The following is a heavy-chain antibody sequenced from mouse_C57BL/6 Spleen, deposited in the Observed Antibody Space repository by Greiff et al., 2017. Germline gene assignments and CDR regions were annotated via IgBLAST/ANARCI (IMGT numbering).Heavy chain of an antibody. Sequence: VQLQQSGPELVKPGASVKISCKASGYAFSSSWLNWVTQRPGKGLEWIGRIYPGDGDTNYNGKFTGKATLTADHSSSTASLQLSSLTSEDSAVYFCYRMVTTTRAMDYWGQGTSVTVSS. D-gene: IGHD2-2*01. CDR3: YRMVTTTRAMDY. V-gene: IGHV1-82*01. J-gene: IGHJ4*01. CDR1: GYAFSSSW. CDR2: IYPGDGDT.